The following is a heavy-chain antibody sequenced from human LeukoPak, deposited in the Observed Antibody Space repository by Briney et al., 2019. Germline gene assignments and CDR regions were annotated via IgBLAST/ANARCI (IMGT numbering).Heavy chain of an antibody. V-gene: IGHV1-2*02. CDR3: ARDPSNSGYDYLYYFDY. J-gene: IGHJ4*02. CDR1: GYTFTGYY. CDR2: INPDNGGT. D-gene: IGHD5-12*01. Sequence: EASVKVSCKASGYTFTGYYMHWVRQAPGQGLEWRGWINPDNGGTNYAQKFQGRVTMTRDMSISTAYMELSRLRSDDTAVYYCARDPSNSGYDYLYYFDYWGQGTLVTVSS.